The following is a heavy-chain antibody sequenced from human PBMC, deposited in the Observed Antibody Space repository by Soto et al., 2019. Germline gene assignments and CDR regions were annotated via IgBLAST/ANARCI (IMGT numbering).Heavy chain of an antibody. CDR3: ARARINELTDAFDI. D-gene: IGHD1-26*01. CDR1: GFTFSSYG. J-gene: IGHJ3*02. V-gene: IGHV3-33*01. CDR2: IWYDGSNK. Sequence: QVQLVESGGGVVQPGRSLRLSCAASGFTFSSYGMHWVRQAPGKGLEWVAVIWYDGSNKHYADPVKGRFTISRDNSKNTLSLQMNSLRAEDTAIYYCARARINELTDAFDIWGQGTMVTVSS.